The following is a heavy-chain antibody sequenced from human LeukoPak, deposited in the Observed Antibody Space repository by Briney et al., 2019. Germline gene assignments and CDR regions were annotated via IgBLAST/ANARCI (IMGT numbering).Heavy chain of an antibody. CDR1: GFTFHIYA. V-gene: IGHV3-23*01. Sequence: PGGSLRLSCAASGFTFHIYAMHWVRQAPGKGLEWVSAIGGGDTYYADSVRGRFTISRDNSKNTLYLQMNSLRAEDTAVYYCAKDSSGPLKNWGQGTLVTVSS. D-gene: IGHD6-19*01. J-gene: IGHJ4*02. CDR2: IGGGDT. CDR3: AKDSSGPLKN.